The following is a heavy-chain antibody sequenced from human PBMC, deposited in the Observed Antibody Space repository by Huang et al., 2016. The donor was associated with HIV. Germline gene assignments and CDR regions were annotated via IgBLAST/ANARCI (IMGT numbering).Heavy chain of an antibody. D-gene: IGHD1-1*01. CDR3: AKTSAMEQQLVGAGF. CDR2: ISSSSNLR. Sequence: EVQLVESGGGLVQPGGSLRLSCAADGFTFSNSNMNWVRHSPGKGMEWLSYISSSSNLRYYADSVKGRFTISRDNAQSTLYFQMNSLRAEDTAVYYCAKTSAMEQQLVGAGFWGQGTLVTVSS. V-gene: IGHV3-48*01. CDR1: GFTFSNSN. J-gene: IGHJ4*02.